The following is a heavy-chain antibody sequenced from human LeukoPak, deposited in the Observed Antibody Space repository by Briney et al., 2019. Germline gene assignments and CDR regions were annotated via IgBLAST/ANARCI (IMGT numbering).Heavy chain of an antibody. CDR3: ARASSPVLELRLSGYYYYMDV. J-gene: IGHJ6*03. Sequence: GASVKVSCKASGGTFSSYAISWVRQAPGQGLEWMGGIIPIFGTANYAQKFQGRVTITTDESTSTAYMELSSLRSEDTAVYYCARASSPVLELRLSGYYYYMDVWGKGTTVTVSS. CDR1: GGTFSSYA. V-gene: IGHV1-69*05. CDR2: IIPIFGTA. D-gene: IGHD5-18*01.